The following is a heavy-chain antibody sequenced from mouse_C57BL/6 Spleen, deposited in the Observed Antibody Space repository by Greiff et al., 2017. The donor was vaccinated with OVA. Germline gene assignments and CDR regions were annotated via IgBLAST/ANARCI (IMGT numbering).Heavy chain of an antibody. D-gene: IGHD2-5*01. CDR3: ARETIVTHYAMDY. V-gene: IGHV1-85*01. CDR2: IYPRDGST. Sequence: VQLQQSGPELVKPGASVKLSCKASGYTFTSYDINWVKQRPGQGLEWIGWIYPRDGSTKYNEKFKGKATLTVDTSSSTAYMELHSLTSEDSAVYFCARETIVTHYAMDYWGQGTSVTVSS. J-gene: IGHJ4*01. CDR1: GYTFTSYD.